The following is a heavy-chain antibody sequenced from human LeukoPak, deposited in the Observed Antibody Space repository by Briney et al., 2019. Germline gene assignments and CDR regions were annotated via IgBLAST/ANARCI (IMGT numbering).Heavy chain of an antibody. CDR2: ISSSSSYI. D-gene: IGHD3-3*01. J-gene: IGHJ6*03. CDR3: ARDGGLRFLEWLPSGNYYYMDV. CDR1: GFIFSGYS. Sequence: GGSLRLSCAASGFIFSGYSMNWVRQAPGKGLEWVSSISSSSSYIYYADSVKGRFTISRDNAKNSLYLQMNSLRAEDTAVYYYARDGGLRFLEWLPSGNYYYMDVWGKGTTVTVSS. V-gene: IGHV3-21*01.